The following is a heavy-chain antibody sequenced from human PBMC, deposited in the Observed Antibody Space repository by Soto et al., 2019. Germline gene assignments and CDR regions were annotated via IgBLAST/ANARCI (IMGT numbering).Heavy chain of an antibody. D-gene: IGHD6-13*01. V-gene: IGHV4-39*07. CDR3: ARRQISPPTRGAASARGGMDV. J-gene: IGHJ6*02. CDR2: INHSGST. CDR1: GGSISSSSCC. Sequence: PSETLSLTCTVSGGSISSSSCCWIWIRQSPGKRLEWIGEINHSGSTNYNPSLKSRVTISVDTSKNQFSLKLSSVTAEDTAVYYCARRQISPPTRGAASARGGMDVWGQGTTVTVSS.